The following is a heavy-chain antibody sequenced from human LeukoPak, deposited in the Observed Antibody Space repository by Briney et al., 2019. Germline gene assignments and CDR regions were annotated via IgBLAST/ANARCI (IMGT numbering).Heavy chain of an antibody. J-gene: IGHJ4*02. D-gene: IGHD6-19*01. V-gene: IGHV3-23*01. CDR1: GFTFSSYG. CDR2: ISGSGGST. CDR3: AKGVAVAGTCFDY. Sequence: GGSLRLSCAASGFTFSSYGMSWVRQAPGKGLEWVSAISGSGGSTYYADSVKGRFTISRDNSKNTLYLQMNSLRAEDTAVYYCAKGVAVAGTCFDYWGQGTLVTVSS.